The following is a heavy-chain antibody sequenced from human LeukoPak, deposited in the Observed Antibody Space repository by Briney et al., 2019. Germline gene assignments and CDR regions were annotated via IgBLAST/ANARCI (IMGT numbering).Heavy chain of an antibody. V-gene: IGHV3-20*04. CDR1: GFTFDDYG. J-gene: IGHJ4*02. CDR2: INWNGGST. CDR3: AKDRGYSYVQCGDY. Sequence: GGSLRLSCAASGFTFDDYGMSWVRQAPGKGLEWVSGINWNGGSTYYADSVKGRFTISRDNSKNTLYLQMNSLRAEDTAVYYCAKDRGYSYVQCGDYWGQGTLVTVSS. D-gene: IGHD5-18*01.